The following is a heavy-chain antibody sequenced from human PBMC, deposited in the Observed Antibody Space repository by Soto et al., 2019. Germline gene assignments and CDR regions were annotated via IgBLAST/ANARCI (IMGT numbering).Heavy chain of an antibody. CDR2: IYHSGST. J-gene: IGHJ6*02. Sequence: SETLSLTWAVSGGFISRSNWRGWVRQPPGKGLEWIGEIYHSGSTNYNPSLKSRVTISVDKSKNQFSLKLSSVTAADTAVYYCARTKSGGDSSSLYSVWYYCYGMDVWGQGTTVTVSS. D-gene: IGHD6-13*01. CDR1: GGFISRSNW. V-gene: IGHV4-4*02. CDR3: ARTKSGGDSSSLYSVWYYCYGMDV.